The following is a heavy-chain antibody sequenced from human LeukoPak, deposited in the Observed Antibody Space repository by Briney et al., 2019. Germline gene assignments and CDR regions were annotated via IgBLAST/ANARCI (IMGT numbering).Heavy chain of an antibody. CDR1: GGSISSYY. V-gene: IGHV4-4*07. CDR2: IYTSGST. D-gene: IGHD3-22*01. J-gene: IGHJ3*02. CDR3: AREQIVVVIHAFDI. Sequence: SETLSLTCTVFGGSISSYYWSWIRQPAGKGLEWIGRIYTSGSTNYNPSLKSRVTMSVDTSKNQFSLKLSSVTAADTAVYYCAREQIVVVIHAFDIWGQGTMVTVSS.